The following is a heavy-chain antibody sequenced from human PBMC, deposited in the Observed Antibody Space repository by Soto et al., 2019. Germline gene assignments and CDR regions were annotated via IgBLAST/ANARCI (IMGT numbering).Heavy chain of an antibody. V-gene: IGHV3-15*01. CDR2: IKSRTDGGTT. Sequence: GGSLRLSCAASGFSFSDAWMTWVRQAPGAGLEWVGRIKSRTDGGTTDYAAPVKGRFTISRDASKTTLYLQMNSLKTEDTAVYYCKTDHHSTGTKSWGQGTLVTVSS. CDR1: GFSFSDAW. CDR3: KTDHHSTGTKS. D-gene: IGHD1-1*01. J-gene: IGHJ5*02.